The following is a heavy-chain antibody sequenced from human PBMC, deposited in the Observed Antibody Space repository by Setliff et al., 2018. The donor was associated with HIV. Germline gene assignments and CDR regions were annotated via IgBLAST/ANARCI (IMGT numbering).Heavy chain of an antibody. J-gene: IGHJ6*03. CDR3: ARDATSEGYMDV. CDR2: INHSGST. V-gene: IGHV4-34*01. CDR1: GGSFSVYY. Sequence: ETLSLTCAVSGGSFSVYYWRWIRQPPGKGLEWIGEINHSGSTNYSPSLKSRVTISVDTSESQFSLKLTSVTAADTAMYFCARDATSEGYMDVWGKGTTVTVSS.